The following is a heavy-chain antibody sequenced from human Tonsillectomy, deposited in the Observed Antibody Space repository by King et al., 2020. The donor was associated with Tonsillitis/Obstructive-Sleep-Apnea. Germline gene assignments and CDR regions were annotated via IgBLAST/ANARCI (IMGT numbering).Heavy chain of an antibody. J-gene: IGHJ4*02. Sequence: LQLQESGPGLVKPSETLSLTCTVPGGSISSTIYYWGWIRQPPGKGLEWIGSIYYSGSTYYNPSLKSRLTISVDTSKHQFSLKLSSVTAADTAVYYCATLRQYYDNRDYFDLNCDYWGQRTLVTVSS. D-gene: IGHD3-22*01. V-gene: IGHV4-39*01. CDR2: IYYSGST. CDR1: GGSISSTIYY. CDR3: ATLRQYYDNRDYFDLNCDY.